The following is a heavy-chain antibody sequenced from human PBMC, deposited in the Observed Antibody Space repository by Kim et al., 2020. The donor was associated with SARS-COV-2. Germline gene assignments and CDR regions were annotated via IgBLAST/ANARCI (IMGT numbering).Heavy chain of an antibody. CDR2: IYTSGST. V-gene: IGHV4-61*02. D-gene: IGHD3-10*01. Sequence: SETLSLTCTVSGGSISSGSYYWSWIRQPAGKGLEWIGRIYTSGSTNYNPSLKSRVTISVDTSKNQFSLKLSSVTAADTAVYYCAREEGEVRVKWFDPWGQGTLVTVSS. CDR3: AREEGEVRVKWFDP. J-gene: IGHJ5*02. CDR1: GGSISSGSYY.